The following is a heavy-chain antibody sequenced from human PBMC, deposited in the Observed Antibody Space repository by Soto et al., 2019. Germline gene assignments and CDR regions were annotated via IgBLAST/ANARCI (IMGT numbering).Heavy chain of an antibody. CDR3: ARGNYGGNRPRGFQH. Sequence: SETLSLTCAVYGGSFSGYYWSWVRQPPGKGLEWIGEINHSGSTNYNPSLKSRATISVDTSKNQFSLKLSSVTAADTAVHYCARGNYGGNRPRGFQHWGQGTLVTVSS. D-gene: IGHD4-17*01. CDR1: GGSFSGYY. V-gene: IGHV4-34*01. CDR2: INHSGST. J-gene: IGHJ1*01.